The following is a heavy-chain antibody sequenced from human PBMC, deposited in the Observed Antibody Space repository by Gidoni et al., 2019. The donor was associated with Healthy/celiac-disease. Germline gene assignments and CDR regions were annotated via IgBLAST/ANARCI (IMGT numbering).Heavy chain of an antibody. J-gene: IGHJ4*02. Sequence: GLSWVSYISSSGSTIYYADSVKGRFTISRDNAKNSLYLQMNSLRAEDTAVYYCAASRESRGWFGELFGAYWGQGTLVTVSS. V-gene: IGHV3-11*01. D-gene: IGHD3-10*01. CDR2: ISSSGSTI. CDR3: AASRESRGWFGELFGAY.